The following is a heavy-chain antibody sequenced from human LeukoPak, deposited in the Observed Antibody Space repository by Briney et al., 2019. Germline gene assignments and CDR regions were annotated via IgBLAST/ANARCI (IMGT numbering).Heavy chain of an antibody. Sequence: PGGSLRLSCAASGFIFTNYFVSWVRQAPGKGLEWVASIKHDGSEKYYVDSARGRFTISRDNTMNSLYLQMSSLRAEDTAVYCATDRGWRTSGYYLYYFEYWGQGTLVTYSS. CDR2: IKHDGSEK. CDR1: GFIFTNYF. V-gene: IGHV3-7*01. D-gene: IGHD3-3*01. CDR3: ATDRGWRTSGYYLYYFEY. J-gene: IGHJ4*02.